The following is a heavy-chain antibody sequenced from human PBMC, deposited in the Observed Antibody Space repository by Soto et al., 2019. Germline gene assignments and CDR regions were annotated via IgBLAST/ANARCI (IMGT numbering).Heavy chain of an antibody. D-gene: IGHD4-17*01. V-gene: IGHV1-3*01. CDR2: INAGNGNT. J-gene: IGHJ6*02. CDR1: GYTFPSYA. CDR3: ARDNGDYSYYYYYGMDV. Sequence: ASVKVSCKASGYTFPSYAMHWVRQAPGQRLEWMGWINAGNGNTKYSQKFQGRVTITRDTSASTAYMELSSLRSEDTAVYYCARDNGDYSYYYYYGMDVWGQGTTVTVSS.